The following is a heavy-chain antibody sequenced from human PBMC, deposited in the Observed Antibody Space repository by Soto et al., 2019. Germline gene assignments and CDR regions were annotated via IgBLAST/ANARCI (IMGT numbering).Heavy chain of an antibody. CDR3: TRAGSGAVVVGDLGYFYYGLDV. D-gene: IGHD6-25*01. J-gene: IGHJ6*02. V-gene: IGHV3-48*02. CDR1: GFTFSSYS. CDR2: INSESTGA. Sequence: GGSLRLSCAASGFTFSSYSMKWVRQSPGKGLEWIAHINSESTGAYYADSVKGRFIISRDNARNSLYLQMNNLRDEDTAVYYCTRAGSGAVVVGDLGYFYYGLDVWGQWTTVTVSS.